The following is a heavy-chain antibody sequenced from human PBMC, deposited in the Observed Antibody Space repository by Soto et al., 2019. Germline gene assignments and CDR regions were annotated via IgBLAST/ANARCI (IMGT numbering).Heavy chain of an antibody. CDR2: IIPIFGTA. Sequence: SVKVSCKASGGTFSSYAISWVRQAPGQGLEWMGGIIPIFGTANYAQKFQGRVTITADKSTSTAYMELSSLRSEDTAVYYCARSAIGFLEWLNVPFDYWGQGTLVTVSS. J-gene: IGHJ4*02. D-gene: IGHD3-3*01. CDR1: GGTFSSYA. V-gene: IGHV1-69*06. CDR3: ARSAIGFLEWLNVPFDY.